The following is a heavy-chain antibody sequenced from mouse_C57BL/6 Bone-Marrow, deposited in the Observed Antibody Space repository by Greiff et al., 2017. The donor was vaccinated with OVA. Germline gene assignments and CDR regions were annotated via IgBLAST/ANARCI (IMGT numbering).Heavy chain of an antibody. V-gene: IGHV1-53*01. D-gene: IGHD1-1*01. CDR3: AREVIYYGSSYVSYWYFDV. CDR2: INPSNGGT. J-gene: IGHJ1*03. Sequence: QVQLQQPGTELVKPGASVKLSCKASGYTFTSYWMHWVKQRPGQGLEWIGNINPSNGGTNYNEKIKSKATMTVDKSSSTADMQLSSLTSEDSAVYYCAREVIYYGSSYVSYWYFDVWGTGTTVTVSS. CDR1: GYTFTSYW.